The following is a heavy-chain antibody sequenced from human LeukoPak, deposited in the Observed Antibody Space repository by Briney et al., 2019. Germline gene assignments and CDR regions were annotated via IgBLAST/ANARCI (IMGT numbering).Heavy chain of an antibody. CDR3: ARGYSATYGRFDP. Sequence: SETLSLTCTVSGGSISSYYWSWIRQPPGRGLEWIVYIYYTGNTNYNPSLKSRVTISVDTSKNQFSLKLTSGTAADTAVYFCARGYSATYGRFDPWGQGTLVTVSS. CDR1: GGSISSYY. D-gene: IGHD1-26*01. CDR2: IYYTGNT. V-gene: IGHV4-59*01. J-gene: IGHJ5*02.